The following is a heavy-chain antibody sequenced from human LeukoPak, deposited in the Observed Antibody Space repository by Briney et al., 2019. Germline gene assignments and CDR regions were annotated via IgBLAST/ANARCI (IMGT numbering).Heavy chain of an antibody. J-gene: IGHJ4*02. CDR2: IYPRGGST. CDR3: ARDQEAFGY. CDR1: GYSFTSNY. Sequence: ASVKVSCKASGYSFTSNYIHWVRQAPGQGLEWMGMIYPRGGSTSYAQKFQGRVTVTRDTSTSTVHMELSGLRSEDTAVYYCARDQEAFGYWGQGTLVTVSS. V-gene: IGHV1-46*01.